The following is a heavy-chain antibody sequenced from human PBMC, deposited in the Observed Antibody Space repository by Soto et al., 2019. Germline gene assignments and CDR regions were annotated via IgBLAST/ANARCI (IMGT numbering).Heavy chain of an antibody. Sequence: GESLKISCKGSGYSFTSYWIGWVRQMPGKGLEWMGIIYPGDSDTRYSPSFQGQVTISADKSISTAYLQWSSLKASDTAMYYCARNGLLRYFDWLLSSPPGAFDIWGQGTMVTVSS. CDR3: ARNGLLRYFDWLLSSPPGAFDI. J-gene: IGHJ3*02. D-gene: IGHD3-9*01. V-gene: IGHV5-51*01. CDR2: IYPGDSDT. CDR1: GYSFTSYW.